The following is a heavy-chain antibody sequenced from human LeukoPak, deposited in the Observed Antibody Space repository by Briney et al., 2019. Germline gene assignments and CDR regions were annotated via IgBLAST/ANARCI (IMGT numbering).Heavy chain of an antibody. CDR1: GGSFSGYY. Sequence: SETLSLTCAVYGGSFSGYYWSWIRQPPGKGLEWIGEINHSGSTNYNPSLKSRVTISVDTSKNQFSLKLSSVTAADTAVYYCARSRPGGYSSGWYAGDNWFDPWGQGTLVTVSS. CDR3: ARSRPGGYSSGWYAGDNWFDP. J-gene: IGHJ5*02. D-gene: IGHD6-13*01. V-gene: IGHV4-34*01. CDR2: INHSGST.